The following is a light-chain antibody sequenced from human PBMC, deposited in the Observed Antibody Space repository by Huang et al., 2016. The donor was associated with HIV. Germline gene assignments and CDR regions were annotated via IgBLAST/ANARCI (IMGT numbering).Light chain of an antibody. CDR2: GAS. Sequence: EIVMTQSPATLSGSPGERATLSWRASQSVSSNLAGYQQKPGQAPRRLIDGASPRATGMHARCSGSGSGADFTLTISSLQSEDFAVYYCQQYHHWPPITFGQGTRLEI. CDR1: QSVSSN. V-gene: IGKV3-15*01. CDR3: QQYHHWPPIT. J-gene: IGKJ5*01.